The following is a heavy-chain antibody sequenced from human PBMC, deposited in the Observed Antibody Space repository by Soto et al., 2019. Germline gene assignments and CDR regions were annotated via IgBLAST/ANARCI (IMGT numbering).Heavy chain of an antibody. CDR2: INHSGST. Sequence: SETLSLTCAVYGGSFSGYYWSWIRQPPGKGLEWIGEINHSGSTNYNPSLKSRVTISVDTSKNQFSLKLSSVTAADTAVYYCARIAIGQYYYYYMDVWGKGTTVT. J-gene: IGHJ6*03. CDR1: GGSFSGYY. D-gene: IGHD6-13*01. CDR3: ARIAIGQYYYYYMDV. V-gene: IGHV4-34*01.